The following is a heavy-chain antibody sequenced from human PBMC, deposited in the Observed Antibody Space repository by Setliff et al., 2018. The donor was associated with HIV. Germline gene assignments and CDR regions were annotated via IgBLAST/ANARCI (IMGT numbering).Heavy chain of an antibody. CDR2: ISGSGFA. Sequence: ETLRLSCVASGFTFSTYAINWVRLPPGKGLEWVSSISGSGFAYYADSVKGRFIISRDNSKNTLFLQMDSLRAEDTALYYCAKQRYYDGNDGFDVWGQGTMVTVSS. CDR3: AKQRYYDGNDGFDV. CDR1: GFTFSTYA. V-gene: IGHV3-23*01. J-gene: IGHJ3*01. D-gene: IGHD3-3*01.